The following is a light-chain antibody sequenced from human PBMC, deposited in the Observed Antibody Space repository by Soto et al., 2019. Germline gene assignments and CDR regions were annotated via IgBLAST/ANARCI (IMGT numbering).Light chain of an antibody. CDR2: DAS. J-gene: IGKJ3*01. CDR1: QSVSSY. CDR3: QQRSHWPLFT. V-gene: IGKV3-11*01. Sequence: EIVLTQSPATLSLSPGERATLSCRASQSVSSYLAWYQQKPGQAPRLLIYDASNRATRIPARFSGSGSGTDFTLPISSLEPEDFAVYYFQQRSHWPLFTFGPGTKVDIK.